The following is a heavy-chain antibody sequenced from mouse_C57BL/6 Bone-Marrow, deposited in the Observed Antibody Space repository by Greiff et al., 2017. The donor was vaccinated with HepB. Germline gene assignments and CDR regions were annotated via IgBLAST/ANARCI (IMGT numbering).Heavy chain of an antibody. J-gene: IGHJ3*01. Sequence: VHVKQSGAELVRPGASVKLSCTASGFNIKDDYMHWVKQRPEQGLEWIGWIDPENGDTEYASKFQGKATITADTSSNTAYLQLSSLTSEDTAVYYCTRITTVPSPFAYWGQGTLVTVSA. CDR2: IDPENGDT. CDR3: TRITTVPSPFAY. D-gene: IGHD1-1*01. CDR1: GFNIKDDY. V-gene: IGHV14-4*01.